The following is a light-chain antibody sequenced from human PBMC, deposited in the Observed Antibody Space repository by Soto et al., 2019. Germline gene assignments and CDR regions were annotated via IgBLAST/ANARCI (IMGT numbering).Light chain of an antibody. CDR3: AAWDDSLRGVV. Sequence: QSVLTQPPSASGTPGQRVSISCSGGSSNIGTNTVNWYQQIPGAAPKLLMHGNSQRPSGVPDRFSGSKSGTSASLAIIGLRTEDEAHYYCAAWDDSLRGVVFGGGTKLTVL. V-gene: IGLV1-44*01. CDR2: GNS. J-gene: IGLJ3*02. CDR1: SSNIGTNT.